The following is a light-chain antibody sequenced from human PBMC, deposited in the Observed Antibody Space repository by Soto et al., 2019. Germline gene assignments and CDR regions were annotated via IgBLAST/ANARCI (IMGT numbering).Light chain of an antibody. CDR1: QSVTSA. CDR3: QQYHDCPPT. J-gene: IGKJ1*01. V-gene: IGKV3-15*01. CDR2: GAS. Sequence: EIVMTECRSTSSVLQADRATLSLMSSQSVTSALAWYQQKPGQVPRLLIYGASTRATGIPARFSGSGSGTEFTITSSSLQYEDFSFCYGQQYHDCPPTFGQGTKV.